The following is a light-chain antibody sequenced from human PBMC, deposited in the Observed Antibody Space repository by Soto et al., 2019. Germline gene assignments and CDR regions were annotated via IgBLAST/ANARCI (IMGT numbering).Light chain of an antibody. Sequence: QSALTQPASVSGSPGQSSTLSCTGTSSDVGGYNYVSWYQQHPGKAPKLMIYDVSNRPSGVSNRFSGSKSGNTASLTISGLQAEDEADYYCSSYTSSRSYVFGTGTKLTVL. CDR3: SSYTSSRSYV. V-gene: IGLV2-14*03. CDR2: DVS. J-gene: IGLJ1*01. CDR1: SSDVGGYNY.